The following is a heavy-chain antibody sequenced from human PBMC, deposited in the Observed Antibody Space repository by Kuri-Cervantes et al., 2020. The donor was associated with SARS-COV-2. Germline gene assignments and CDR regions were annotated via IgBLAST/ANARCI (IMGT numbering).Heavy chain of an antibody. CDR1: GGSISNGDYY. V-gene: IGHV4-30-4*01. Sequence: SETLSLTCTVSGGSISNGDYYWSCIRQPPGKGLEWIGYIYYSGSTYYNPSLKSRVTLSVDLSKNYFSLKLSSVTAADTAVYCCAGPITPYSFDIWGQGTMVTVSS. CDR3: AGPITPYSFDI. J-gene: IGHJ3*02. D-gene: IGHD2-15*01. CDR2: IYYSGST.